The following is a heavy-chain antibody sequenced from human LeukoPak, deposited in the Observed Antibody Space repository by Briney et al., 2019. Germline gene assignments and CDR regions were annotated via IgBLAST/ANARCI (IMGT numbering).Heavy chain of an antibody. CDR2: INQNGSET. J-gene: IGHJ5*02. V-gene: IGHV3-7*01. CDR1: GFTFSTYW. CDR3: ARKKYYYDTSTYGWFDP. Sequence: GGSLRLSCAASGFTFSTYWMTWVRQAPGKGLEWVANINQNGSETYYVDSVKGRFTISRDNAKNSLYLQMNSLRVEDTAVYYCARKKYYYDTSTYGWFDPWGHGISVTVSS. D-gene: IGHD3-22*01.